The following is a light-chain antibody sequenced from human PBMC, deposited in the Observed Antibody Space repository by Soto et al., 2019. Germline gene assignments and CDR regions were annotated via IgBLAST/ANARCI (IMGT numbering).Light chain of an antibody. J-gene: IGKJ4*01. CDR1: QDISNY. CDR3: QQYDNLPLT. V-gene: IGKV1-33*01. Sequence: DIQMTQSPSSLSASVGDRVTITCQASQDISNYLNWYQQKPGKAPKLLIYDASNLETVVPSRFSGSGSGTDFTVPIISLQPEDIATYYCQQYDNLPLTFGGGTKVEIK. CDR2: DAS.